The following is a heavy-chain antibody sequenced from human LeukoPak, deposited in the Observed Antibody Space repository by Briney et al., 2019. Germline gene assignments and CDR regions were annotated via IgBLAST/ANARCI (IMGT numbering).Heavy chain of an antibody. Sequence: GGSLRLSCAASGFTFSTYEMDWVRQAPGKGLEWISYIDSNSRTIHYADSVRGRFTISRDNAKKSVYLQMNSLRPEDTAVYYCARKIYGSENYIDYWGQGILVTVSS. V-gene: IGHV3-48*03. CDR2: IDSNSRTI. J-gene: IGHJ4*02. CDR1: GFTFSTYE. D-gene: IGHD3-10*01. CDR3: ARKIYGSENYIDY.